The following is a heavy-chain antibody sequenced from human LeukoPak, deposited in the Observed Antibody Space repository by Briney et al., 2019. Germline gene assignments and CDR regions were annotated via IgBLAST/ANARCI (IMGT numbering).Heavy chain of an antibody. D-gene: IGHD6-19*01. CDR2: IKEDGSIQ. Sequence: GGSLRLSCVASGFTFSSYWMTWVRQAPGKGLEWLANIKEDGSIQYYLDSVRGRFTISRGNAKTSVYLQLNSLRADDTAVYYCARDVWTGVAVSDYWGQGTLVTVSS. V-gene: IGHV3-7*01. CDR3: ARDVWTGVAVSDY. CDR1: GFTFSSYW. J-gene: IGHJ4*02.